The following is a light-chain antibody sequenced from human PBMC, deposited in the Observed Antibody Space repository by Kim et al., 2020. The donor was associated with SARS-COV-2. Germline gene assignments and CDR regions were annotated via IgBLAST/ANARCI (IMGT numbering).Light chain of an antibody. Sequence: QSVLTQPPSASGTPGQRVTISCSGGSSNIGRDPVNWYQQLPGTAPKLLIYTTNQRPSGVPVRFSGSKSGTSASLAISGLQYEDEGDYYCAAWDISLNGWVFGGGTQLTVL. CDR1: SSNIGRDP. V-gene: IGLV1-44*01. CDR3: AAWDISLNGWV. J-gene: IGLJ3*02. CDR2: TTN.